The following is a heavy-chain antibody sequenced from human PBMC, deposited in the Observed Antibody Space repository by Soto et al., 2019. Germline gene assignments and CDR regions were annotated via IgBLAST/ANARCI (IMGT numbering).Heavy chain of an antibody. CDR1: GYTFTSYG. CDR2: ISAYNGNT. D-gene: IGHD6-19*01. V-gene: IGHV1-18*01. Sequence: ASVKVSCKASGYTFTSYGISWVRQAPGQGLEWMGWISAYNGNTNYAQKLQGRVTMTTDTSTSTAYMELRSLRSDDTAVYYCASNLAVAGYYYYYGMDVWGQGTTVTVS. CDR3: ASNLAVAGYYYYYGMDV. J-gene: IGHJ6*02.